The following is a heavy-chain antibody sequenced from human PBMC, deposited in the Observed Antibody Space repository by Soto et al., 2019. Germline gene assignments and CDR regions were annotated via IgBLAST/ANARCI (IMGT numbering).Heavy chain of an antibody. CDR3: ANSIGALNEY. V-gene: IGHV3-23*01. Sequence: PGGSLRLSCLTSGFTFSSSAMTWVRQAPGKGLDWVSAITESGDGTFYADSVKGRFTISRDNSKNTLFLQMNSLTIEDTALYYCANSIGALNEYWGQGILVTVSS. D-gene: IGHD3-16*01. CDR1: GFTFSSSA. J-gene: IGHJ4*02. CDR2: ITESGDGT.